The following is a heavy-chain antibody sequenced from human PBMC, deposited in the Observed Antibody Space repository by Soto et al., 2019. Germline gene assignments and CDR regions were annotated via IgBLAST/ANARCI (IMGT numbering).Heavy chain of an antibody. V-gene: IGHV4-34*01. CDR3: ARGRGGDYVWGSYRYTDYYYGMDV. Sequence: SETLSLTCAVYGGSFSGYYWSWIRQPPGKGLEWIGEINHSGSTNYNPSLKSRVTISVDTSKNQFSLKLSSVTAADTAVYYCARGRGGDYVWGSYRYTDYYYGMDVWGQGTTVTVSS. J-gene: IGHJ6*02. CDR2: INHSGST. CDR1: GGSFSGYY. D-gene: IGHD3-16*02.